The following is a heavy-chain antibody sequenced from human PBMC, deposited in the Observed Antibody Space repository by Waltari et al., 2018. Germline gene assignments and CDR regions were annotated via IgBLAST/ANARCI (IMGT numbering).Heavy chain of an antibody. CDR1: GGSISSESYY. V-gene: IGHV4-39*01. CDR3: ARLSYHIVTGYGWFDP. Sequence: QLQLQESGPGLVKPSETLSLTCTVSGGSISSESYYWGWIRQPPGQGMEWIGIISYSGIPYSNPSLKSRVTISVDTAKNQFSLKLSSVTAADTAVYYCARLSYHIVTGYGWFDPWGLGTLVTVSS. D-gene: IGHD3-9*01. J-gene: IGHJ5*02. CDR2: ISYSGIP.